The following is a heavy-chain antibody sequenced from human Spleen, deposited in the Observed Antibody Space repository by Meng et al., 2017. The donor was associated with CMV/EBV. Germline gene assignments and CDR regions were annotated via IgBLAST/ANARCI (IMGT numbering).Heavy chain of an antibody. V-gene: IGHV2-70*20. J-gene: IGHJ6*02. CDR1: GFSLNTDGMS. D-gene: IGHD6-19*01. Sequence: SGPTLVKPTQTLTLTCTFSGFSLNTDGMSVSWVRQTPGKALEWLALIDWVDDKYYSASLKTRLTISKDTIKNQVVLTLTNMHPVDTGTYYCARITVAGPSGYGMDAWGQGTTVTVSS. CDR3: ARITVAGPSGYGMDA. CDR2: IDWVDDK.